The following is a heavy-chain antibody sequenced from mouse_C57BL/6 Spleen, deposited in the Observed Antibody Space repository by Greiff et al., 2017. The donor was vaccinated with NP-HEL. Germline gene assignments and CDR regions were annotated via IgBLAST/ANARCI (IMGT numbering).Heavy chain of an antibody. CDR2: ISSGSSTI. D-gene: IGHD2-5*01. CDR1: GFTFSDYG. V-gene: IGHV5-17*01. J-gene: IGHJ2*01. Sequence: EVMLVESGGGLVKPGGSLKLSCAASGFTFSDYGMHWVRQAPEKGLEWVAYISSGSSTIYYVDTVKGRFTISRDNAKNTLFLQMTSLRSEDTAMYYCARPCYSNHYFDYWGQGTTLTVSS. CDR3: ARPCYSNHYFDY.